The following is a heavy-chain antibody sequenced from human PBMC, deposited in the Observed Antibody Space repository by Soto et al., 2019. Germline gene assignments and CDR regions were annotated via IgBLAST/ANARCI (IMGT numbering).Heavy chain of an antibody. Sequence: QLQLQESGPGLVRPSEILSLSCSVFGESISSSSYFWGWVRQSPGKGPEWIGSSFFGGATYYNPAPKGPAHNSLEGSKNPLSPNLRSLTAGDPGIFFRAEFFCYNFPLDHWGPGTLVVVSS. CDR1: GESISSSSYF. D-gene: IGHD5-12*01. V-gene: IGHV4-39*01. CDR2: SFFGGAT. CDR3: AEFFCYNFPLDH. J-gene: IGHJ4*02.